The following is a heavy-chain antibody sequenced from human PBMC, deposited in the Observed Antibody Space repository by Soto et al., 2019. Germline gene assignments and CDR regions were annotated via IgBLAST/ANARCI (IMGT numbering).Heavy chain of an antibody. V-gene: IGHV3-23*01. CDR2: ITGSGGST. J-gene: IGHJ4*02. CDR3: AKDLQFRGWLSAQTFDY. Sequence: EVQLLESGGGLVQPGGSLRLSCAVSGFTFSSHAMSWVRQAPGKGLECVSSITGSGGSTYYADSVKGRFTISRDKSKHTLYLQMNRQRGEDTAVYYCAKDLQFRGWLSAQTFDYWGQGTHVTGSS. CDR1: GFTFSSHA. D-gene: IGHD6-19*01.